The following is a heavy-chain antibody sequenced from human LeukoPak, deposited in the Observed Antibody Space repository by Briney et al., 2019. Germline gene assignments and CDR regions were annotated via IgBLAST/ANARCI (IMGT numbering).Heavy chain of an antibody. CDR3: ARHATRGSHPTDY. Sequence: PSETLPLTCTVSGGSISSSSYYWGWIRQPPGKGLEWIGSIYDSGSTYNNPSLKSRVTISVDTSKNQFSLKLSSVTAADTAVYYCARHATRGSHPTDYWGQGTLVTVSA. J-gene: IGHJ4*02. CDR1: GGSISSSSYY. V-gene: IGHV4-39*01. D-gene: IGHD3-16*01. CDR2: IYDSGST.